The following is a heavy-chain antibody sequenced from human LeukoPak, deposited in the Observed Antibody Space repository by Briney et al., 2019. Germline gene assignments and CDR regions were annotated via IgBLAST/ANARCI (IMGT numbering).Heavy chain of an antibody. V-gene: IGHV3-23*01. CDR3: AKSGYNRFDY. CDR1: GFTFSNSA. J-gene: IGHJ4*02. D-gene: IGHD5-24*01. CDR2: ISGSGGST. Sequence: GGSLRLSCAASGFTFSNSAMSWVRQAPGKGLEWVSTISGSGGSTYYADSVKGRFTISRDNSKSTLYLQINSLRAEDTAVYYCAKSGYNRFDYWGQGTLVTVSS.